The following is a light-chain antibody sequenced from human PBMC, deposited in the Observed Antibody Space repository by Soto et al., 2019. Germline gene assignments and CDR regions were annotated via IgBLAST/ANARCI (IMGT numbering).Light chain of an antibody. CDR2: DAS. Sequence: DIQMTQSPSTLSASLGDRVTITCRARQSISVWLAWYQQKPGKAPKLLIYDASILESGVPSRLSGSGSGTEFTLTISSLQPDDSATYYCQQYNSYRTFGQGTKVDIK. V-gene: IGKV1-5*01. J-gene: IGKJ1*01. CDR3: QQYNSYRT. CDR1: QSISVW.